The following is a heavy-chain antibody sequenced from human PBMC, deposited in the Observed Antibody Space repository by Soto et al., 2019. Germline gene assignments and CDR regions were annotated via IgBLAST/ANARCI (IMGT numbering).Heavy chain of an antibody. CDR1: GFTFSSYG. J-gene: IGHJ3*02. D-gene: IGHD6-19*01. Sequence: QVQLVESGGGVVQPGRSLRLSCAASGFTFSSYGMHWVRQAPGKGLEWVAVIWYDGSNKYYADSVKGRFTISRDNSKTTLYLQMNSLRAEDTAVYYCARGGPTVAGTHHDAFDIWGQGTMVTVSS. CDR3: ARGGPTVAGTHHDAFDI. V-gene: IGHV3-33*01. CDR2: IWYDGSNK.